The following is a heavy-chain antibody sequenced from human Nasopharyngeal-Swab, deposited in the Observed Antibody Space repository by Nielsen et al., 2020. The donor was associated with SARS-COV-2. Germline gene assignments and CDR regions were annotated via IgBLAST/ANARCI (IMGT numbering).Heavy chain of an antibody. CDR3: ARGVPAAAFDY. Sequence: GESLKISCAASGFTFSSYGMHWVRQAPGKGLEWVAVIWYDGSNKYYADSVKGRFTISRDNSKNTLYLQMNSLRAEDTAVYYCARGVPAAAFDYWGQGILVTVSS. CDR1: GFTFSSYG. J-gene: IGHJ4*02. CDR2: IWYDGSNK. D-gene: IGHD2-2*01. V-gene: IGHV3-33*01.